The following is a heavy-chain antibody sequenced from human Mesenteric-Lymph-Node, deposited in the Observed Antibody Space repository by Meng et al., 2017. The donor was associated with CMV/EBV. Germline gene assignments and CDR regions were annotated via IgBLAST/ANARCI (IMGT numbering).Heavy chain of an antibody. D-gene: IGHD1-1*01. J-gene: IGHJ6*02. CDR3: ARGGRRYNWNDADGMDV. CDR1: GFTFSSYS. CDR2: ISSSSSYI. V-gene: IGHV3-21*01. Sequence: GESLKISCAASGFTFSSYSMNWVRQAPGKGLEWVSSISSSSSYIYYADSVKGRFTISRDNAKNSLYLQMNSLRAEDTAVYYCARGGRRYNWNDADGMDVWGQGTTVTVSS.